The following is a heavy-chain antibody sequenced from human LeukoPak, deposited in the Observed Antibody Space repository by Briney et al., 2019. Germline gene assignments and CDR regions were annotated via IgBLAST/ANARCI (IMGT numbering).Heavy chain of an antibody. CDR3: AGLYYYDSSGYCDHDAFDI. J-gene: IGHJ3*02. CDR1: GGTFSSYA. Sequence: GASVKVSCKASGGTFSSYAISWVRQAPGQGLEWMGRIIPILGIANYAQKFQGRVTITADKSTSTAYMELSSLRSEDTAVYYCAGLYYYDSSGYCDHDAFDIWGQGTMVTVSS. V-gene: IGHV1-69*04. CDR2: IIPILGIA. D-gene: IGHD3-22*01.